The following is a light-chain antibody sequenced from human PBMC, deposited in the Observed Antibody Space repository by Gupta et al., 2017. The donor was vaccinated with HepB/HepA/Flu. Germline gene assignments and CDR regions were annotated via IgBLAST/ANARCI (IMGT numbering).Light chain of an antibody. Sequence: QSALTQPASVSGSPEQSITIPCSGPSSDVGGYNFVSWSQPHPGKAPKLMVYDVSNRPTGVSTRFSGSKSGNTASLTISGRKAEEEADYYCDADTSTSSRVFGGGTKLTVL. CDR1: SSDVGGYNF. CDR2: DVS. J-gene: IGLJ3*02. CDR3: DADTSTSSRV. V-gene: IGLV2-14*01.